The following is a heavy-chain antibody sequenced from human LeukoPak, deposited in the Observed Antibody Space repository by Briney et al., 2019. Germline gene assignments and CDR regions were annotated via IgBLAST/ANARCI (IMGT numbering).Heavy chain of an antibody. J-gene: IGHJ5*02. CDR3: AREEDYYGSGSYCLLDP. CDR2: IYTSGST. D-gene: IGHD3-10*01. V-gene: IGHV4-4*07. CDR1: GGSISSYY. Sequence: SETLSLTCTVSGGSISSYYWSWIRHPAGKGLELIGRIYTSGSTNYNPSLKSRVTMSVDTSKNQFSLKLSSVTAADTAVYYCAREEDYYGSGSYCLLDPWGQGTLVTVSS.